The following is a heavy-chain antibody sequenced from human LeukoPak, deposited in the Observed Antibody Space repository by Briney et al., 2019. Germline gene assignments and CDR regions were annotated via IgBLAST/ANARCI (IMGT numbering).Heavy chain of an antibody. J-gene: IGHJ4*02. Sequence: GGSLRLSCAASGFTFSSYWMSWVRQAPGKGLEWVANIKQDGSEKYYVDSVKGRFTISRDNAKNSLYLQMNSLRAEDTAVYYCARDHLSSGWYRDYWGQGTLVTVSS. V-gene: IGHV3-7*01. CDR3: ARDHLSSGWYRDY. CDR2: IKQDGSEK. D-gene: IGHD6-19*01. CDR1: GFTFSSYW.